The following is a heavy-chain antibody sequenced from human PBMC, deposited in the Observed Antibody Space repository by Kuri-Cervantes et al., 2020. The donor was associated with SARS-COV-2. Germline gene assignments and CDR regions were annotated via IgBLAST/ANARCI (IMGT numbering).Heavy chain of an antibody. Sequence: GSLRLSCAVYGGSFSDYYWSWVRQPPGKGLEWIGEINHSGSTNYNPSLKSQVTISVDTSKNQFSLKLSSVTAADTAVYYCARVTNYDYVWGSYRFDYWGQGTLVTVSS. CDR2: INHSGST. CDR1: GGSFSDYY. J-gene: IGHJ4*02. D-gene: IGHD3-16*02. V-gene: IGHV4-34*01. CDR3: ARVTNYDYVWGSYRFDY.